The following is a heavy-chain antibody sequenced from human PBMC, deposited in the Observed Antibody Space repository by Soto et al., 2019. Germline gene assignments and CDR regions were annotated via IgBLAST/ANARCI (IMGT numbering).Heavy chain of an antibody. J-gene: IGHJ3*02. V-gene: IGHV1-3*01. D-gene: IGHD3-16*02. Sequence: ASVKVSGKASGYTFTSYAMHWVRQAPGQRLEWMGWINAGNGNTKYSQKFQGRVTITRDTSASTAYMELSSLRSEDTAVYYCARGAYDYVWGSYRYSDAFDIWGQGTMVTVSS. CDR1: GYTFTSYA. CDR3: ARGAYDYVWGSYRYSDAFDI. CDR2: INAGNGNT.